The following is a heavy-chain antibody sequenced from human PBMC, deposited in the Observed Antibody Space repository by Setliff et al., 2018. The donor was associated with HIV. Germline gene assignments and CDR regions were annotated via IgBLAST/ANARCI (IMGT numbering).Heavy chain of an antibody. V-gene: IGHV1-69*13. CDR1: GGSFSSYS. CDR3: ARDVGRDGYCFDH. D-gene: IGHD5-12*01. Sequence: SVKVSCKASGGSFSSYSISWVRQAPGQGLEWMGGIIPIFGTVNYAQRFQGRVTISADGSTSSAYMELNSLRSEDTAVYYCARDVGRDGYCFDHWGQGTLVTVSS. J-gene: IGHJ4*02. CDR2: IIPIFGTV.